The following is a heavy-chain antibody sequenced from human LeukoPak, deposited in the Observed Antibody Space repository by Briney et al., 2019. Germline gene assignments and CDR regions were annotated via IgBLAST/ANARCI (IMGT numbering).Heavy chain of an antibody. V-gene: IGHV3-7*01. J-gene: IGHJ4*02. CDR3: ARDVGGSVDY. Sequence: GGSLRLSCAASGFTFSSYWMDWVRQAPGKGLEWVANSKGDGSSKYYVDSVKGRFTVSIDNAKDSLYLQMNSLRAEDTAVYYYARDVGGSVDYWGQGTLVTVSS. CDR2: SKGDGSSK. D-gene: IGHD3-10*01. CDR1: GFTFSSYW.